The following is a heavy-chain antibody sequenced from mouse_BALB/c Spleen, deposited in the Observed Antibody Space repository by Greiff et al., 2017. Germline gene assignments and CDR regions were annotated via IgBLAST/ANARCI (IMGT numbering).Heavy chain of an antibody. V-gene: IGHV1-9*01. CDR3: ARSVYDYDWMDY. CDR1: GYTFSSYW. D-gene: IGHD2-4*01. Sequence: VQLQQSGAELMKPGASVKISCKATGYTFSSYWIEWVKQRPGHGLEWIGEILPGSGSTNYNEKFKGKATFTADTSSNTAYMQLSSLTSEDSAVYYCARSVYDYDWMDYWGQGTSVTVSS. J-gene: IGHJ4*01. CDR2: ILPGSGST.